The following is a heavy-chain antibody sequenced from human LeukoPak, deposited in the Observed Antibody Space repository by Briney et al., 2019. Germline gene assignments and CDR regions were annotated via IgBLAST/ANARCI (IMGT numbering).Heavy chain of an antibody. D-gene: IGHD5-18*01. J-gene: IGHJ4*02. CDR3: VKEERGYSYGDY. CDR1: GFTFNNCA. Sequence: PGGSLRLSCAASGFTFNNCAMSWVRQPPGKGLEWVSAVTDDGTTTYYADSVKGRFTISRDNSKNTVYLQMNYLTADDTARYYCVKEERGYSYGDYWGQGTLVTASS. CDR2: VTDDGTTT. V-gene: IGHV3-23*01.